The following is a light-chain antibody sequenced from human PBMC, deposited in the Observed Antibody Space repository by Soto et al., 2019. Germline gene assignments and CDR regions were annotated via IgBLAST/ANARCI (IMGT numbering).Light chain of an antibody. CDR2: GAS. J-gene: IGKJ5*01. CDR3: QQYGSSPRIT. Sequence: IVMTQSPATLSVSPGERAILSCRASQSVGGDLAWYQRIPGQAPRLLIYGASSRAPGIPTRFSGSGSGTDFTLTISRLEPEDFAVYYCQQYGSSPRITFGQGTRLEIK. CDR1: QSVGGD. V-gene: IGKV3-15*01.